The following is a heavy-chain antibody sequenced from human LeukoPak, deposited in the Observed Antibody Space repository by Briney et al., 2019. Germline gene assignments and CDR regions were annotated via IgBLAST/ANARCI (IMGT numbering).Heavy chain of an antibody. CDR2: ISGSGGST. J-gene: IGHJ4*02. D-gene: IGHD3-10*01. CDR3: AASGPLSY. V-gene: IGHV3-23*01. Sequence: GGSLRLSCAASGFTFSSYAVSWFHRPPGKGLEWVSAISGSGGSTYYADSVKGRFTISRDNSKNTLYLQMNSLRAEDTAVYYCAASGPLSYWGQGTLVTVSS. CDR1: GFTFSSYA.